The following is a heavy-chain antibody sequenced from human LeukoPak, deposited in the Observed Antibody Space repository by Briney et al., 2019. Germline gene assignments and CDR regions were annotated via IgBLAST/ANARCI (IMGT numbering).Heavy chain of an antibody. CDR2: INPNSGGT. CDR1: GYTFSVYY. Sequence: ASVKVSCKASGYTFSVYYMHWVRQAPGQGLEWMGRINPNSGGTNYAQKFQSRVTMTRDTSISTAYMELSRLRSDDTAVYYCASGGSYSFSGVDYFDYWGQGTLVTVSS. V-gene: IGHV1-2*06. J-gene: IGHJ4*02. CDR3: ASGGSYSFSGVDYFDY. D-gene: IGHD1-26*01.